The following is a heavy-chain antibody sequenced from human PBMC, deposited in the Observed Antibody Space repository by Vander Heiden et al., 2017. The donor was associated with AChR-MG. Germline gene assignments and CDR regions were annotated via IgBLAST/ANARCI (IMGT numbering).Heavy chain of an antibody. J-gene: IGHJ6*02. CDR2: IKQDRSEK. V-gene: IGHV3-7*01. D-gene: IGHD2-2*01. Sequence: EVQLVESWGGLVQPGGSLRLYCASPGFPFRNHWLRWVRRAPGKGLEWVANIKQDRSEKYYVDAVKGRFTISRDNAKNSLYLQMNSLRAEDTAVYYCAANKGYCSSTSCLHPDYYYYGMDVWGQGTTVTVSS. CDR1: GFPFRNHW. CDR3: AANKGYCSSTSCLHPDYYYYGMDV.